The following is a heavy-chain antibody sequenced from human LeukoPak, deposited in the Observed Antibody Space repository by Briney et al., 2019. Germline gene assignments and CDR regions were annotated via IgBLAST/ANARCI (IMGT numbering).Heavy chain of an antibody. V-gene: IGHV4-59*01. CDR3: ARLALGGAFDV. Sequence: PSETLSLTCTVSGGSISTYYCTWIRQPPGKGLEWIGYISNTGSTNYNASPKSRVTISVDTSKNQFSLKLTSVTAADTAVYYCARLALGGAFDVWGPGTPVTVSS. CDR2: ISNTGST. D-gene: IGHD3-16*01. J-gene: IGHJ3*01. CDR1: GGSISTYY.